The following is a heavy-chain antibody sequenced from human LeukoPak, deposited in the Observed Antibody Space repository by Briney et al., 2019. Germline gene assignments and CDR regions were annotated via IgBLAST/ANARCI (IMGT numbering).Heavy chain of an antibody. Sequence: GGSLRLCGAASGFTFSSYAMSWVRQAPGKGLEWVSAISGSGGSTYYADSVKGRFTISRDNAKNSLYLQMNSLRAEDTAVYYCARVPIPTSYCGGDCYSGGDYWGQGTLVTVSS. CDR1: GFTFSSYA. CDR2: ISGSGGST. V-gene: IGHV3-23*01. J-gene: IGHJ4*02. D-gene: IGHD2-21*02. CDR3: ARVPIPTSYCGGDCYSGGDY.